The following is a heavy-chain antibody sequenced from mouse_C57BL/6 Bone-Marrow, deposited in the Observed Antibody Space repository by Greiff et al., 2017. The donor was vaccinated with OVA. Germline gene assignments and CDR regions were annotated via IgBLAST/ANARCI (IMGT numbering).Heavy chain of an antibody. D-gene: IGHD4-1*01. CDR3: ARRELGERYFDV. Sequence: QVQLQQPGAELVKPGASVKLSCKASGYTFTSYWMHWVKQRPGQGLEWIGMIHPNSGSTNYNEKFKSKATLTVDKSSSTAYMQLSSLTSEDSAVYYCARRELGERYFDVWGTGTTVTVSS. J-gene: IGHJ1*03. CDR2: IHPNSGST. V-gene: IGHV1-64*01. CDR1: GYTFTSYW.